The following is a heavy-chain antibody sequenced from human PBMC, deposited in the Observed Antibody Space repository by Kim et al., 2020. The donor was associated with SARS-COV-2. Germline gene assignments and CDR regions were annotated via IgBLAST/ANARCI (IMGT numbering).Heavy chain of an antibody. CDR1: GGSISSGGYY. Sequence: SETLSLTCTVSGGSISSGGYYWSWIRQHPGKGLEWIGYIYYSGSTYYNPSLKSRVTISVDTSKNQFSLKLSSVTAADTAVYYCARGSPTWIRLGGLTFDYWGQGTLVTVSS. J-gene: IGHJ4*02. D-gene: IGHD5-18*01. CDR3: ARGSPTWIRLGGLTFDY. CDR2: IYYSGST. V-gene: IGHV4-31*03.